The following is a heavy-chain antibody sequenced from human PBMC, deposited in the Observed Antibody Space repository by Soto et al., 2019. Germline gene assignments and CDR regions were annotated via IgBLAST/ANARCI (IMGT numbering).Heavy chain of an antibody. J-gene: IGHJ4*02. CDR1: GFSFSSYW. CDR2: INGDGDYT. V-gene: IGHV3-74*01. D-gene: IGHD2-15*01. Sequence: GGSLRLSCAASGFSFSSYWMHWLRQVPGKGLVWVSRINGDGDYTNYADSVKGRFTISRDNAKNTLYLQMNSLRAEDTAVYYCARERGGYSSDFWGQGTLVTV. CDR3: ARERGGYSSDF.